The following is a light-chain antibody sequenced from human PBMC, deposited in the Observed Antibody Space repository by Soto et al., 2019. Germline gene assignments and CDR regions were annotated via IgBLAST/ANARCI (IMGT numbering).Light chain of an antibody. V-gene: IGKV3-15*01. J-gene: IGKJ4*01. CDR3: QQYHHLTRT. Sequence: EVVMTQSPATLSVSPGERATLSCRASQSVSSNLVWYQQKPGRAPRLLIYSASTRATGIPARFSGTGSGTEFTLTISSLQSEDFAVYYCQQYHHLTRTFGGGTRVEIK. CDR1: QSVSSN. CDR2: SAS.